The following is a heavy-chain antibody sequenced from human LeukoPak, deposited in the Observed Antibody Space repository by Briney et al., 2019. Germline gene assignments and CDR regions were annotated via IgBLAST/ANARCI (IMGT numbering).Heavy chain of an antibody. CDR3: ARAARIRAFRDTALFY. D-gene: IGHD5-18*01. J-gene: IGHJ4*02. CDR2: IYPGDSDT. CDR1: GYSFTSYW. V-gene: IGHV5-51*01. Sequence: GESLQISCKGSGYSFTSYWIGWVRQMPGKGLEWMGIIYPGDSDTRYSPSFQGQVTISADKSISTAYLQWSSLKASDTAMYYCARAARIRAFRDTALFYWGQGTLVTVSS.